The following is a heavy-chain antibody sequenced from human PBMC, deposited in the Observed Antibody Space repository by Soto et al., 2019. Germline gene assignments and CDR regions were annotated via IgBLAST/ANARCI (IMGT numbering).Heavy chain of an antibody. D-gene: IGHD4-17*01. CDR1: GFIFNKYG. Sequence: EVQLVETGGSVLRPGESLRLSCEASGFIFNKYGMSWVRQAPGKGLEWVAGIHGNGGDTAYEDSVKGRFAIFRDNVRNCLSLQMSSLRAEDTALYYCVRRGGPYGAYADYWGQGTLVTVTP. CDR3: VRRGGPYGAYADY. V-gene: IGHV3-20*04. J-gene: IGHJ4*02. CDR2: IHGNGGDT.